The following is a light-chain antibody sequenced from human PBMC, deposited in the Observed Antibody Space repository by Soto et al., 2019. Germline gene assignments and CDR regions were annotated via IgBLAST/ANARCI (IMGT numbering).Light chain of an antibody. CDR3: HQYGDSPYS. CDR2: GSL. CDR1: QRISANY. J-gene: IGKJ2*01. Sequence: VVLTQSPGTLSLSPGERATLSCRATQRISANYIAWYQLKPGQAPRLLIHGSLTRAAGIPDRFSGSGSGADFTLIIARVEPEDFAVYFCHQYGDSPYSFGQGTKLDIK. V-gene: IGKV3-20*01.